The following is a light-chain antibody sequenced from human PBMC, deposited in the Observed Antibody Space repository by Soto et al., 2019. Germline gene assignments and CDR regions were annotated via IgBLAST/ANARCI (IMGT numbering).Light chain of an antibody. CDR2: AAS. CDR1: QSISSY. J-gene: IGKJ2*01. Sequence: DIQMPQSPSSLSASVGDRVTITCRASQSISSYLNWYQQKPGKAPKLLTYAASSLQSGGPSRFSGSRSGTDFTLTISSLQPEDFATYYCQQSYSTLMYTFGQGTKLESK. V-gene: IGKV1-39*01. CDR3: QQSYSTLMYT.